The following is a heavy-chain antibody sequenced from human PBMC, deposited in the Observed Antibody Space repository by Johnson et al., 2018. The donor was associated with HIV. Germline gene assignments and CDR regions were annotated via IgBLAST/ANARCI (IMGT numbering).Heavy chain of an antibody. CDR3: AKVGAFTFGGGIVLPSVAFDI. V-gene: IGHV3-30-3*01. CDR2: ISYDGSNK. CDR1: GFTFSSYA. J-gene: IGHJ3*02. Sequence: QVQLVESGGGVVRPGGSLRLSCAASGFTFSSYAMHWVRQAPGKGLEWVAVISYDGSNKYYADSVKGRFTISRDNSKNTLYLQMNSLRAEDTAVYYCAKVGAFTFGGGIVLPSVAFDIWGQGTMVTGSS. D-gene: IGHD3-16*02.